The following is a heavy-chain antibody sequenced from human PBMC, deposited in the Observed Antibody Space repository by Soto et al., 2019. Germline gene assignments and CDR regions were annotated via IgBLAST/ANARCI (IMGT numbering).Heavy chain of an antibody. CDR1: GFTFTTYA. CDR2: IWYDGVTT. J-gene: IGHJ6*02. D-gene: IGHD3-3*01. CDR3: ARDLSHLYDRYYGLAV. V-gene: IGHV3-33*01. Sequence: QVQLVESGGGVVQPGKSLRLSCATSGFTFTTYAFHWVRQAPGKGLEWLAVIWYDGVTTYYPDSVKGRFTISRDNYKNTVYLQMNSLRVEDTAVYYCARDLSHLYDRYYGLAVWGQGTTVTVS.